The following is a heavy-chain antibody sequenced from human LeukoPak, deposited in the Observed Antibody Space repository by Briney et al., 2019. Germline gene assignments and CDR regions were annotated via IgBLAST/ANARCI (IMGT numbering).Heavy chain of an antibody. CDR1: GYTFTGYY. V-gene: IGHV1-2*02. Sequence: GASVKVSCKASGYTFTGYYIHWVRQAPGQGLEWMGWINPNSGETNYPQNFQGRVTMTRDRSITTAYMELSRLRSDDTAVYYCARDLISIAAAAFDYWGQGTLVTVSS. CDR3: ARDLISIAAAAFDY. J-gene: IGHJ4*02. D-gene: IGHD6-13*01. CDR2: INPNSGET.